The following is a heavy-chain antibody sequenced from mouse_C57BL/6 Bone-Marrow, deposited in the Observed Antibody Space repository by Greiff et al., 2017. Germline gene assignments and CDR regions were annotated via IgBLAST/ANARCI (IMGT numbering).Heavy chain of an antibody. Sequence: DVKLVESGPVLVKPGASVKMSCKASGYTFTDYYMNWVKQSHGKSLEWIGVINPYNGGTSYNQKFKGKATLTVDKSSSTAYMELNSLTSEDSAVYYCAIGSSYAMDYWGQGTSVTVSS. CDR3: AIGSSYAMDY. V-gene: IGHV1-19*01. CDR1: GYTFTDYY. J-gene: IGHJ4*01. D-gene: IGHD1-1*01. CDR2: INPYNGGT.